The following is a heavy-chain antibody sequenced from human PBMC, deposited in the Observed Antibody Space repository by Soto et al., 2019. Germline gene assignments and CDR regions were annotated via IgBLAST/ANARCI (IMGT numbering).Heavy chain of an antibody. V-gene: IGHV3-33*01. Sequence: QIQLVESGGGVVQPGRSLRLSCTASGFTFNSYGFNWVRQAPGKGLEGVAVIWYDGNTKYDADSVKGRFTISRDNSRRTIYMQMNSLTAEDTAVSDVSRPLVAPVAGPYYYGMDVWGQGTTVTVSS. CDR3: SRPLVAPVAGPYYYGMDV. CDR2: IWYDGNTK. D-gene: IGHD6-19*01. J-gene: IGHJ6*02. CDR1: GFTFNSYG.